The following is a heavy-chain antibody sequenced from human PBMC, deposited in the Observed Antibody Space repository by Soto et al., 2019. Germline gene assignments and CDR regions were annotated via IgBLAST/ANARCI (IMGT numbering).Heavy chain of an antibody. J-gene: IGHJ2*01. CDR1: GGTFSSYA. V-gene: IGHV1-69*14. CDR3: ASSPPPTVTMYSRFFDL. CDR2: IIPIFGTA. Sequence: QVQLVQSGAEVKKPGSSVKVSCKTSGGTFSSYAINWVRQAPGQGLEWMGGIIPIFGTANYAQKFQGRITITADKSXTXXDMERRSLRSDDTAVYYCASSPPPTVTMYSRFFDLWGRGTLVTVSS. D-gene: IGHD4-17*01.